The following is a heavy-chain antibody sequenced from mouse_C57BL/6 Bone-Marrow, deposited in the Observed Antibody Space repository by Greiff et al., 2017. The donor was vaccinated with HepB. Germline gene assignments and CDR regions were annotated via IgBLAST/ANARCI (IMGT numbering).Heavy chain of an antibody. J-gene: IGHJ3*01. CDR1: GYTFTSYW. Sequence: QVQLQQSGAELVKPGASVKMSCKASGYTFTSYWLTWVKQRPGQGLEWIGDIYPGSGSTNYNEKFKSKATLTVDTSSSTAYMQLSSLTSEDSAVYYCARGWLRRRTWFAYWGQGALVTVSA. V-gene: IGHV1-55*01. CDR3: ARGWLRRRTWFAY. D-gene: IGHD2-2*01. CDR2: IYPGSGST.